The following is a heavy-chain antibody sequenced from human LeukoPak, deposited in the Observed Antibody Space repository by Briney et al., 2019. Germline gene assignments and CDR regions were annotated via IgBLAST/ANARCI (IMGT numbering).Heavy chain of an antibody. V-gene: IGHV3-30-3*01. Sequence: GRSLRLSCAASGFTFSSYAMHWVRQAPGKGLEWVAVISYDGSNKYYADSVKGRFTISRDNSKNTLYLQMNSLRAEDTAVYYCARGLGLVLPPFDYWGQGTLVTVSS. J-gene: IGHJ4*02. D-gene: IGHD1-7*01. CDR2: ISYDGSNK. CDR1: GFTFSSYA. CDR3: ARGLGLVLPPFDY.